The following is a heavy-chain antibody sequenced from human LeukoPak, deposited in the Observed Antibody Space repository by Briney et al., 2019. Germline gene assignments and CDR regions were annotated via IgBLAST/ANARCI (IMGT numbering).Heavy chain of an antibody. CDR3: ATYCSGGSCYLERYCYGMDV. V-gene: IGHV1-18*01. D-gene: IGHD2-15*01. Sequence: GASVKVSCKASGYTFTSYGISWVRQAPGQGLEWMGWISAYNGNTNYAQKLQGRVTMTTDTSTSTAYMELRSLRSDDTAVYYCATYCSGGSCYLERYCYGMDVWGQGTTVTVSS. CDR1: GYTFTSYG. CDR2: ISAYNGNT. J-gene: IGHJ6*02.